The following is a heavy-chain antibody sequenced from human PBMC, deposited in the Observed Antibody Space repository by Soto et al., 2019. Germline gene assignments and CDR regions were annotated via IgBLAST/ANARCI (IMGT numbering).Heavy chain of an antibody. D-gene: IGHD4-4*01. CDR3: ARADYSKIAY. CDR1: GGSINNYY. CDR2: IYYSGRT. Sequence: SETLSLTCSISGGSINNYYGSWIRQPPGRGLEWIGYIYYSGRTNYSPSLKSRVTISVDTSKNQFSLKLTSVTAADTAVYYCARADYSKIAYWGQGTLVTVSS. J-gene: IGHJ4*02. V-gene: IGHV4-59*01.